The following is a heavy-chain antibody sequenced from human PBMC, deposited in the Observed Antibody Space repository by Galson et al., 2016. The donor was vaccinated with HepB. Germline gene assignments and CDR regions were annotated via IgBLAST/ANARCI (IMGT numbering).Heavy chain of an antibody. Sequence: SLRLSCAASGFTFSSFGMHWVRQAPGKGLEWVAVISPDGNNKYFADSVKGRFTISRDNSENTLYLQMNSLRAEDTAVYYCATPLGYCSGGTCYGGYFYGMDVWGQGTTVIVSS. CDR3: ATPLGYCSGGTCYGGYFYGMDV. D-gene: IGHD2-15*01. J-gene: IGHJ6*02. V-gene: IGHV3-30*03. CDR2: ISPDGNNK. CDR1: GFTFSSFG.